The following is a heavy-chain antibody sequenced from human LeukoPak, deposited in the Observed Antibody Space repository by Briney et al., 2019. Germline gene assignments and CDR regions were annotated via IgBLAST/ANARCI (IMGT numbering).Heavy chain of an antibody. J-gene: IGHJ4*02. CDR1: GFTISNYG. D-gene: IGHD2-15*01. CDR2: LSYDGSNK. V-gene: IGHV3-30*18. Sequence: GGSLRLSCAASGFTISNYGMHWVRQAPGMGLEWVAVLSYDGSNKYYADSVKGRFTISRDNSKNTLYLQMNSLRAEDTAAYYCAKDLGGSDYWGQGTLVTVSS. CDR3: AKDLGGSDY.